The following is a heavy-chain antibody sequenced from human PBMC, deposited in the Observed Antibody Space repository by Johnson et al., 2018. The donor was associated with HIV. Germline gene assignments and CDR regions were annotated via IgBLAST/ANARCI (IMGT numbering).Heavy chain of an antibody. D-gene: IGHD6-13*01. CDR1: GFTFSNAW. CDR3: AKKGRAAAEGGVGAFDI. V-gene: IGHV3-15*01. Sequence: VQLVESGGGLVQPGGSLRLSCAASGFTFSNAWMSWVRQAPGKGLEWVGRIKSKTDGGTTDYAAPVKGRFTISRDDSKNTLYLQMHSLRAEDPAVYYWAKKGRAAAEGGVGAFDIWGQGTMVTVSS. CDR2: IKSKTDGGTT. J-gene: IGHJ3*02.